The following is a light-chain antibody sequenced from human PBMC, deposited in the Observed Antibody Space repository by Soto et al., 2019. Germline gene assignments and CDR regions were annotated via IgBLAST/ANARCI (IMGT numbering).Light chain of an antibody. CDR3: QQYGSSHRT. J-gene: IGKJ1*01. CDR1: QSISSK. V-gene: IGKV3-15*01. CDR2: GAS. Sequence: EIVMTQSPATLSVSPGERATLSCRASQSISSKLAWYQQKPGQAPRLLIYGASTRATGIPVRFSGSGSGTEFTLTITSLQSEDFAVYYCQQYGSSHRTFGQGTKVDIK.